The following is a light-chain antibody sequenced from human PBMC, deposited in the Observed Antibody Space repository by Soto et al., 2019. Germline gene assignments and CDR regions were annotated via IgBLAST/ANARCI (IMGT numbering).Light chain of an antibody. CDR2: GDN. Sequence: QSVLTQPPSVSGAPGQRVSISCTGSTSNIGAPYDVHWYQHLPGTAPKLLIYGDNNRPSGVPDRFSGSKSGTSASLAITRLQAEDEADYYCSSFTTTYFYVFGPGTKLTVL. V-gene: IGLV1-40*01. J-gene: IGLJ1*01. CDR3: SSFTTTYFYV. CDR1: TSNIGAPYD.